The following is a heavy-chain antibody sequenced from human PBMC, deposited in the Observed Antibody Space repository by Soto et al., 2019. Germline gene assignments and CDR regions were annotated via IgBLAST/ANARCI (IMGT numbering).Heavy chain of an antibody. V-gene: IGHV3-48*03. CDR1: GFTFSSYE. CDR2: ISSSGSTI. Sequence: GGSLRLSCAASGFTFSSYEMNWVRQAPGKGLEWVSYISSSGSTIYYADSVKGRFTISRDNAKNSLYLQMNSLRAEDTAVYYCARTEYYYDSSGYSPNTPYFDYWGQGTLVTVSS. CDR3: ARTEYYYDSSGYSPNTPYFDY. J-gene: IGHJ4*02. D-gene: IGHD3-22*01.